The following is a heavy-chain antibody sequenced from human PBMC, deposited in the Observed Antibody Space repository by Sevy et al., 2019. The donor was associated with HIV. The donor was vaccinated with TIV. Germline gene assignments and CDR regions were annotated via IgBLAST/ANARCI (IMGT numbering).Heavy chain of an antibody. D-gene: IGHD2-2*01. V-gene: IGHV3-30*02. Sequence: GGSLRLSCTASGFTFSSYAMYWVRQAPGRGLEWVAFMRFDGTIKYHTDSVKGRFTISRDNSKNTLYLQMNSLKTEDTAVYFCAKVLHIVVVPAAIDYYYGMDVWGQGTTVTVSS. CDR3: AKVLHIVVVPAAIDYYYGMDV. J-gene: IGHJ6*02. CDR2: MRFDGTIK. CDR1: GFTFSSYA.